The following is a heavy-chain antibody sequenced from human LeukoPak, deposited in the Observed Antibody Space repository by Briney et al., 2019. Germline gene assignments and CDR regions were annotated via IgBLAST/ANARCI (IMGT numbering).Heavy chain of an antibody. D-gene: IGHD4-11*01. V-gene: IGHV3-11*01. CDR2: ISGSGDSK. J-gene: IGHJ4*02. CDR3: ARRTYSNYFFDY. CDR1: GFTFSDYY. Sequence: GGSLRLSCAASGFTFSDYYMSWIRQAPGKGLEWGSYISGSGDSKFYADSVKGGFTISRDNGKNSLYLQMNSLRAEDTAVYYCARRTYSNYFFDYWGQGTLVTVSS.